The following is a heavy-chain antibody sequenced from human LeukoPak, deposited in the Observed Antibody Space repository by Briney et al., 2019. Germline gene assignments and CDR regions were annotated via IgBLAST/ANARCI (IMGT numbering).Heavy chain of an antibody. D-gene: IGHD5/OR15-5a*01. V-gene: IGHV4-4*02. CDR1: GVSISSSNW. CDR2: NKYDGST. J-gene: IGHJ4*02. CDR3: VTVVDESVIDN. Sequence: AGTLCLTCAVSGVSISSSNWWSWVRQPPGVGQGGIGYNKYDGSTGDNPSLKGRATVSMYRTKNEISLKVNFLTAGDTAVYYCVTVVDESVIDNWGQGTLVSVST.